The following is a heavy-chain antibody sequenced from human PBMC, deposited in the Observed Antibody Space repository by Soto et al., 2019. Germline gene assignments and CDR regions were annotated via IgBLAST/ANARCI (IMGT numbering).Heavy chain of an antibody. J-gene: IGHJ4*02. D-gene: IGHD3-10*01. CDR3: AKVNYYGSGSYYPFDY. V-gene: IGHV3-23*01. CDR2: ISGSGGST. CDR1: GFTFSSYA. Sequence: GGSLRLSCAASGFTFSSYAMSWVRQAPGKGLEWVSAISGSGGSTYYADSVKGRFTISRDNSKNTLYLQMNSLRAEDTAVYYCAKVNYYGSGSYYPFDYWGQGTLVTAPQ.